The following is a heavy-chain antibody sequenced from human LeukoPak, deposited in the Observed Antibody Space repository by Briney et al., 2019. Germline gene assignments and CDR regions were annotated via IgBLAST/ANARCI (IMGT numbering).Heavy chain of an antibody. CDR1: GGSISSGSYY. V-gene: IGHV4-61*02. Sequence: SETLSLTCTVSGGSISSGSYYWSWIRQPAGKGLEWIGRIYTSGSTNYNPSLKSRVTISVDTSKNQFSLKLSSVTAADTAVYYCAREIVVVRRGFDYWGQGTLVTVSS. CDR3: AREIVVVRRGFDY. D-gene: IGHD2-21*01. CDR2: IYTSGST. J-gene: IGHJ4*02.